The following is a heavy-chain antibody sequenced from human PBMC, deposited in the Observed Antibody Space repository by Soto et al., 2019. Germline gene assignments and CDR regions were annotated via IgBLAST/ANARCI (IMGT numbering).Heavy chain of an antibody. Sequence: PSETLSLTCAVYGGSFRGYYWSWIRQPPGKGLEWIGKINHSGSTNYNPSLKSRVTISVDTSKNQFSLKVNSVTAADTAVYYCATYYYGSGSYYNLKYYFDYWGQGALVTVSS. D-gene: IGHD3-10*01. CDR2: INHSGST. CDR3: ATYYYGSGSYYNLKYYFDY. CDR1: GGSFRGYY. J-gene: IGHJ4*02. V-gene: IGHV4-34*01.